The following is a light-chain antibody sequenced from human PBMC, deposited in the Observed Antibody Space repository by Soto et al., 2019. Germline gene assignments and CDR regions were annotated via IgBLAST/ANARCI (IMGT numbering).Light chain of an antibody. J-gene: IGLJ1*01. V-gene: IGLV2-23*01. CDR1: NSDVGTYNL. CDR2: EGT. Sequence: QSVLAQPASVSGSPGQSITISCTGTNSDVGTYNLVSWYQQHPGKAPKLMVYEGTKRPSGVSNRFSGSKSGNTASLTISGLQAADEADYYFCSYVGSSAYGFGTGTMSPS. CDR3: CSYVGSSAYG.